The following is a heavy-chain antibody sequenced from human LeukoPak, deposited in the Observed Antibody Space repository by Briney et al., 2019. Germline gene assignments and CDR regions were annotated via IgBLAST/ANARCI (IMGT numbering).Heavy chain of an antibody. D-gene: IGHD2-2*03. CDR2: IGGSGSRT. Sequence: GGSLRLSCAASGFTFSSYWMHWVRQAPGKGLEWVSGIGGSGSRTYYADSVKGRFTISRDNSKNTVYLQMNNLRDEDTAVYYCAKDSHWILFDDWGQGTLVTVSS. CDR1: GFTFSSYW. J-gene: IGHJ4*02. V-gene: IGHV3-23*01. CDR3: AKDSHWILFDD.